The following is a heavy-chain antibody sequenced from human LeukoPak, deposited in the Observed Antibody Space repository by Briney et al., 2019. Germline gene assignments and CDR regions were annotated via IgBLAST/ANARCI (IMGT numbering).Heavy chain of an antibody. V-gene: IGHV3-33*03. J-gene: IGHJ3*02. CDR3: ARTPNSYSSSDDAFDI. Sequence: PGRSLRLSCAASGFTFSTYDIHWVRQAPGKGLEWVAVIWCDGNNKYYVDSVKGRFTISRDNAKNSLYLQMNSLRAEDTAVYYCARTPNSYSSSDDAFDIWGQGTMVTVSS. CDR2: IWCDGNNK. D-gene: IGHD6-6*01. CDR1: GFTFSTYD.